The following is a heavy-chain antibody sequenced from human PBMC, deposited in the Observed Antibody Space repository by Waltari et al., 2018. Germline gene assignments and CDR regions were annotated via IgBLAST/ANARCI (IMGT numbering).Heavy chain of an antibody. V-gene: IGHV4-59*11. CDR2: IYYSGRT. CDR1: GGSFSSHY. J-gene: IGHJ2*01. D-gene: IGHD6-13*01. CDR3: ARVAYSSSWDWYFDL. Sequence: QVQLQESGPGLVKPSDTLSLTCTVSGGSFSSHYWLWILQPPGKGLEWIGYIYYSGRTNYNPSLKSRVTISVDTSKNQFSLKLSSVTAADTAVYYCARVAYSSSWDWYFDLWGRGTLVTVSS.